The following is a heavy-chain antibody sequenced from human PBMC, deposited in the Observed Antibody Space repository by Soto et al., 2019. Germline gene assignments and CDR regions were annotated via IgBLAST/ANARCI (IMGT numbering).Heavy chain of an antibody. Sequence: SETLSLTCTVSGGSISSSSYYWAWVRQPPGKGLEWIGSVYYSGTTYYNPSLKSRVTISEDTSKNRFSLRLSSVTAADTAVFYCARLIHCKTTSCYFDYWGPGTLVTVSS. D-gene: IGHD2-2*01. CDR3: ARLIHCKTTSCYFDY. J-gene: IGHJ4*02. V-gene: IGHV4-39*01. CDR2: VYYSGTT. CDR1: GGSISSSSYY.